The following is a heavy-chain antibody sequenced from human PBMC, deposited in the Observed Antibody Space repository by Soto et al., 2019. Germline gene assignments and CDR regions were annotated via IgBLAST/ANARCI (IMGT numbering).Heavy chain of an antibody. CDR1: GFTFSGHT. Sequence: EVQLVESGGGLVKPGGSLRLSCAASGFTFSGHTINWVRQAPGKGLEWVSSVSSSSSYLYYADSVKGRFTVSRDNAEKSLYLQMNSLRAEDTAMYYCARCMGFDGSGYAFFDSWGQGTLVTVSS. D-gene: IGHD3-10*01. J-gene: IGHJ4*02. V-gene: IGHV3-21*01. CDR3: ARCMGFDGSGYAFFDS. CDR2: VSSSSSYL.